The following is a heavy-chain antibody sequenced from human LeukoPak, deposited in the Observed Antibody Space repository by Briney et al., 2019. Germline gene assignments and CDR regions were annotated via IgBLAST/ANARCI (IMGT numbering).Heavy chain of an antibody. D-gene: IGHD6-19*01. CDR2: ISGSGSTI. CDR1: GFTFSDYY. J-gene: IGHJ4*02. Sequence: MAGGSLRLSCAASGFTFSDYYMNWVRQAPGKGLEWVSYISGSGSTIYYGDSLGGRFTISRDNANNSLYLQINSLRVEDTAVYYCATLWDPVAGTTQPLLWGQGALVTVSS. V-gene: IGHV3-69-1*02. CDR3: ATLWDPVAGTTQPLL.